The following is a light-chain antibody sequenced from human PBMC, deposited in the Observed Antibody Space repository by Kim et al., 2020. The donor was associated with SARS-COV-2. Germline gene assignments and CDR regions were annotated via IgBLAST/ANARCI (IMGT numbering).Light chain of an antibody. Sequence: ETVLTQSPATLSLSPGEGATLSCRASQSVSGSLAWYQQKPGQPPRLLIYDASNRAAGIPGRFSGSGSGADFTLSITSLEPEDFAVYYCQQRSDWPYTFGQGTKLEI. CDR3: QQRSDWPYT. J-gene: IGKJ2*01. CDR2: DAS. CDR1: QSVSGS. V-gene: IGKV3-11*01.